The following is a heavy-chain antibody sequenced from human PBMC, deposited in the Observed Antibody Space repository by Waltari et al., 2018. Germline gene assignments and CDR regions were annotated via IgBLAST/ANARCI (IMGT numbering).Heavy chain of an antibody. CDR1: GGSISSYY. CDR3: ARLRHLLPDYYYYMDV. D-gene: IGHD2-15*01. CDR2: IYYSGST. V-gene: IGHV4-59*01. J-gene: IGHJ6*03. Sequence: QVQLQESGPGLVKPSETLSLTCTVSGGSISSYYWSWIRQPPGKGLEWIGYIYYSGSTNYNPSLKSRVTISVDTSKNQFSLKLSSVTAADTAVYYCARLRHLLPDYYYYMDVWGKGTTVTVSS.